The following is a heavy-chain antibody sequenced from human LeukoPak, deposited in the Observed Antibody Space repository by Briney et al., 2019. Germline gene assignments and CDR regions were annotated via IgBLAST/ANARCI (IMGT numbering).Heavy chain of an antibody. CDR1: GFTFSSYA. CDR2: ISYDGSNK. V-gene: IGHV3-30-3*01. CDR3: AKDSDYGDPWYCDS. J-gene: IGHJ4*02. D-gene: IGHD4-17*01. Sequence: GGSLRLSCAASGFTFSSYAMHWVRQAPGKGLEWVAVISYDGSNKYYADSVKGRFTISRDNSKNTLYLQMNRLRAEDTAVYYCAKDSDYGDPWYCDSWGQGTLVTVSS.